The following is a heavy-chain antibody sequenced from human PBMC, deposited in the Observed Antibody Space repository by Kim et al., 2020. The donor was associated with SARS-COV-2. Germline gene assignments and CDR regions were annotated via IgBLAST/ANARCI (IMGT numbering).Heavy chain of an antibody. D-gene: IGHD3-22*01. J-gene: IGHJ4*02. Sequence: GGSLRLSCATSGFTFSGYWMHWVRHVPGKGLMWVARINGDGSSINYADAVKGRFTISRDNAKKTLYLQMNGLRGEDTAVDYCARDRDSSRSHGAFWGQG. V-gene: IGHV3-74*01. CDR3: ARDRDSSRSHGAF. CDR2: INGDGSSI. CDR1: GFTFSGYW.